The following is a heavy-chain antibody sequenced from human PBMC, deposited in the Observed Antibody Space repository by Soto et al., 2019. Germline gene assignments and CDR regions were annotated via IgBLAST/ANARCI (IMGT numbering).Heavy chain of an antibody. Sequence: GGSLRLSCAASGFTFSSYWMHWVRQAPGKGLVWVSRINSDGSSTSYADSVKGRFTISRDNAKNTLYLQMNSLRAEDTAVYYCARFENIVVVPAALEYYYYYGMDVWGQGTTVTVSS. CDR1: GFTFSSYW. D-gene: IGHD2-2*01. J-gene: IGHJ6*02. V-gene: IGHV3-74*01. CDR3: ARFENIVVVPAALEYYYYYGMDV. CDR2: INSDGSST.